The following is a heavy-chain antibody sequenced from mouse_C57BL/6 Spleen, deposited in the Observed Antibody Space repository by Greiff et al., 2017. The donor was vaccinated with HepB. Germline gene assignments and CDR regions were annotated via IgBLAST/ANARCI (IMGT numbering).Heavy chain of an antibody. V-gene: IGHV1-39*01. Sequence: EVQLQQSGPELVKPGASVKISCTASGYSFTDYNMNWVKQRNGKSLEWIGVINPNNGTTSYNQKFKGKATLTVDQSSSTAYMQLNSLTSEDSAVYYGARGGGYSTWFACWGQGTLVTVSA. J-gene: IGHJ3*01. CDR2: INPNNGTT. D-gene: IGHD2-3*01. CDR3: ARGGGYSTWFAC. CDR1: GYSFTDYN.